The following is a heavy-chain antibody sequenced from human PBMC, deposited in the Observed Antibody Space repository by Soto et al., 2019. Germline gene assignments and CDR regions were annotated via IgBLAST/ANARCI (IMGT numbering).Heavy chain of an antibody. V-gene: IGHV3-53*01. Sequence: GGSLRLSCAASGFTVSSNYMSWVRQAPGKGLEWVSVIYDGGSTYYADSVKGRFTISRDNSKNTLYLQMNSLRAEDTAVYYCAKNLWDPQEYYYYGMDVWGQGTTVTVSS. D-gene: IGHD3-16*01. CDR2: IYDGGST. CDR3: AKNLWDPQEYYYYGMDV. J-gene: IGHJ6*02. CDR1: GFTVSSNY.